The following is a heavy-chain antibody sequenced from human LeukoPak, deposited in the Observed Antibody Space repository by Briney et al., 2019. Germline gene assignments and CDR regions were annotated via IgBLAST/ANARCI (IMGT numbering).Heavy chain of an antibody. CDR2: IYSGGST. J-gene: IGHJ6*03. V-gene: IGHV3-53*01. CDR1: GFTVSSNY. CDR3: ARDQVTMVQGVIGYYYYYYYMDV. Sequence: GGSPRLSCAASGFTVSSNYMSWVRQAPGKGLEWVSVIYSGGSTYYADSVKGRFTISRDNSKNTLYLQMNSLRAEDTAVYYCARDQVTMVQGVIGYYYYYYYMDVWGKGTTVTVSS. D-gene: IGHD3-10*01.